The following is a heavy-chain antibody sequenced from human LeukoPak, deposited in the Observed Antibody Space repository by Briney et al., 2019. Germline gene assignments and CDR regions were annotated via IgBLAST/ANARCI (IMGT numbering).Heavy chain of an antibody. D-gene: IGHD3-22*01. CDR3: ARGGYDSSGYRIEDY. CDR1: GFTFSSYW. J-gene: IGHJ4*02. V-gene: IGHV3-7*01. Sequence: PGGSLRLSCAASGFTFSSYWMTWVRQAPGMGLEWVANIKQDGSEKYYVDSVKGRFTISRDNAKNSLYLQMNSLRAEDTAVYYCARGGYDSSGYRIEDYWGQGTLVTVSS. CDR2: IKQDGSEK.